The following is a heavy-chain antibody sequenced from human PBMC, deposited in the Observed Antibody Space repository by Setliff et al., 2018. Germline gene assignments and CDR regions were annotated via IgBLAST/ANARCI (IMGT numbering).Heavy chain of an antibody. J-gene: IGHJ6*03. V-gene: IGHV3-48*01. CDR1: GFTFSSYS. D-gene: IGHD1-26*01. Sequence: PGGSLRLSCAASGFTFSSYSMNWVRQAPGKGLEWVSYISSYSSTIYYADSVKGRFTISRDNAKNSLYLRLNSLRAEDTAVYYCASNPRKGRSGGYFYDDPYYYYMDVWGKGTTVTVSS. CDR2: ISSYSSTI. CDR3: ASNPRKGRSGGYFYDDPYYYYMDV.